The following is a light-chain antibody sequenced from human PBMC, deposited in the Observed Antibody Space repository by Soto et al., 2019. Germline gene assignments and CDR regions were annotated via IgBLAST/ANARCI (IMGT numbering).Light chain of an antibody. CDR2: DDD. J-gene: IGLJ1*01. Sequence: SYELTQPPSVSVAPGQTARITCGGNDIARKTVHWYQQKPGQAPVLVVYDDDERPSGIPERFSGSNPGNTATLTISRVEAGDEADYYCQVWDISSDHHVFXTGTNVTVL. CDR1: DIARKT. CDR3: QVWDISSDHHV. V-gene: IGLV3-21*02.